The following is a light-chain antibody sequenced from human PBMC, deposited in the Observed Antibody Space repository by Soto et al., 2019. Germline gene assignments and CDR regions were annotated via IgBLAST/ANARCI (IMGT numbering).Light chain of an antibody. J-gene: IGLJ3*02. CDR2: DDI. CDR3: CSFAGSTTW. V-gene: IGLV2-23*01. CDR1: SSDVGTYKP. Sequence: QSALTQPASVSGSPGQSITISCTGTSSDVGTYKPVSWYQQHPGKAPKVIIYDDIKRPSGVSNRFSGSKSGNTASLTISRLQAEDEADYYCCSFAGSTTWFGGGTKLTVL.